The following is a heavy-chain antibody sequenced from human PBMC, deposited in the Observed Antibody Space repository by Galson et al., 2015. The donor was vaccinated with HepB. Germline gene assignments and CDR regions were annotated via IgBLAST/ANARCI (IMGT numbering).Heavy chain of an antibody. CDR1: GGTFSSDA. V-gene: IGHV1-69*06. D-gene: IGHD4-23*01. CDR3: ARDGFSGTPGGKSVLPFDY. J-gene: IGHJ4*02. CDR2: IIPIYDTT. Sequence: SVKVSCKASGGTFSSDAISWVRQSPEQGLQWMGVIIPIYDTTMYAQKFQGRITLSADTSTNTVYMEMTSLRSDDTAVYYCARDGFSGTPGGKSVLPFDYWGQGTLVTVSS.